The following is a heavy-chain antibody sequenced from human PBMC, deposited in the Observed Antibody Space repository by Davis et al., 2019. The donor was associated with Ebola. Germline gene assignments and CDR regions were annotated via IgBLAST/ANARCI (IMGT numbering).Heavy chain of an antibody. CDR2: IFPDDSDA. D-gene: IGHD2-2*01. CDR3: ARQGTTSWDS. CDR1: GYSFNKYW. Sequence: GESLKISCKASGYSFNKYWIGWVRQMPGKGLEWMGFIFPDDSDATYSPSFQGQVTFSVDKSIRTAYLHWNSLKASDTATYYCARQGTTSWDSWGQGTLVTVSS. V-gene: IGHV5-51*01. J-gene: IGHJ4*02.